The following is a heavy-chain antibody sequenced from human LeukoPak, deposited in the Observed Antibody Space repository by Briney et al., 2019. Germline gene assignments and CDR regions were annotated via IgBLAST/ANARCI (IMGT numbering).Heavy chain of an antibody. J-gene: IGHJ3*02. CDR1: GGTFSSYA. V-gene: IGHV1-69*05. D-gene: IGHD6-13*01. Sequence: ASGKLSCKPSGGTFSSYAISWVRQAPGQGLEWRGGIIPSFGTPNYAQKFQGRVTITTDESTSTAYMELSSLRSEDTAVYYCARVGSSSWYSKFAFDIWGQGTMITVSS. CDR2: IIPSFGTP. CDR3: ARVGSSSWYSKFAFDI.